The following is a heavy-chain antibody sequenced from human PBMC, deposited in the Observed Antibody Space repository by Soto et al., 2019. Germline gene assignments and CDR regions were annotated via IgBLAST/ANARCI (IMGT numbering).Heavy chain of an antibody. CDR3: ASHLAESSHYYYYYCMDV. CDR1: GYSFTSYW. Sequence: GESLKISCKGSGYSFTSYWISWVRQMPGKGLEWMGRIDPSDSYTNYSPSFQGHVTISADKSISTAYLQWSSLKASDTAMYYCASHLAESSHYYYYYCMDVWGQGTTVTVSS. V-gene: IGHV5-10-1*01. D-gene: IGHD6-13*01. J-gene: IGHJ6*02. CDR2: IDPSDSYT.